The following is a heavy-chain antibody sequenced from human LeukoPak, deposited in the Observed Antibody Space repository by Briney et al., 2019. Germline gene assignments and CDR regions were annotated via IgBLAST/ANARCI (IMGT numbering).Heavy chain of an antibody. Sequence: PSGTLSLTCAVSGGSISSSNWWSWVRQPPGKGLEWIGEVYHSGSTNYNPSLKSRVIISVGTSKNQFSLKLSSVTAADTAVYYCARVTGPIFGVIIGPVDVWGKGTTVTVSS. CDR1: GGSISSSNW. J-gene: IGHJ6*04. CDR2: VYHSGST. V-gene: IGHV4-4*02. CDR3: ARVTGPIFGVIIGPVDV. D-gene: IGHD3-3*01.